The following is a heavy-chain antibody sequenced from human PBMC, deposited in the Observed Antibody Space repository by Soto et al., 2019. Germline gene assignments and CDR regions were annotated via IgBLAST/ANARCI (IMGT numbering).Heavy chain of an antibody. CDR2: IYFSGRT. J-gene: IGHJ5*02. D-gene: IGHD3-16*01. Sequence: SEPLSLKCTVSGHSVRSGDYYWTWILQTHGKGLEWVGHIYFSGRTNYIPSLESRVTISLDTSKNQFSLKLTSVTAADTAVYYCARVPIDTYMIYWSDPWGQGTLVTVSS. CDR3: ARVPIDTYMIYWSDP. CDR1: GHSVRSGDYY. V-gene: IGHV4-61*08.